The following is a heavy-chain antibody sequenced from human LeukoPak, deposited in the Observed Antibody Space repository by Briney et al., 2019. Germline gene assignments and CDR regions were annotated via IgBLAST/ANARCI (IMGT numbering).Heavy chain of an antibody. V-gene: IGHV4-59*01. J-gene: IGHJ4*02. CDR2: IYYSGST. Sequence: SETLSLTCTVSGGSISSYYWSWIRRPPGKGLEWIGYIYYSGSTNYNPSLKSRVTISVDTSKNQFSLKLSSVTAADTAVYYCARDRHWTNDWVFDYWGQGTLVTVSS. CDR1: GGSISSYY. D-gene: IGHD1/OR15-1a*01. CDR3: ARDRHWTNDWVFDY.